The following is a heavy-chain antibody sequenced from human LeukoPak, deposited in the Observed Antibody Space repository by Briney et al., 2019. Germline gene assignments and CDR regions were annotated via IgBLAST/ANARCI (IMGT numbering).Heavy chain of an antibody. D-gene: IGHD2-15*01. CDR2: ICLDGRI. J-gene: IGHJ4*02. CDR3: ASQGGLRNDF. Sequence: SETLSLTCGVSGGSITSRDCWSGVGQPPGKGLEWIGEICLDGRIQYTPSLKSRISISIDRSKDQFSLNLISVAAADTAIYFCASQGGLRNDFWGQGTLVTVSS. CDR1: GGSITSRDC. V-gene: IGHV4-4*02.